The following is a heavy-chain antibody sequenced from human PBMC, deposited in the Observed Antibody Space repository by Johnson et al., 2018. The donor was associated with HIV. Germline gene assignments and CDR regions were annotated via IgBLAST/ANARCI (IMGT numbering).Heavy chain of an antibody. J-gene: IGHJ3*02. CDR3: ARSGYCTGYDAFDI. CDR2: ISGSGGST. V-gene: IGHV3-23*04. Sequence: VQLVESGGGVVRPGGSLRLSCAASGFTFDDYAMHWVRQAPGKGLEWVSAISGSGGSTYYADSVKGRFTISRDNSKNTLYLQMNSLRAEDTAVYYCARSGYCTGYDAFDIWGQGTMVTVSS. D-gene: IGHD2-8*02. CDR1: GFTFDDYA.